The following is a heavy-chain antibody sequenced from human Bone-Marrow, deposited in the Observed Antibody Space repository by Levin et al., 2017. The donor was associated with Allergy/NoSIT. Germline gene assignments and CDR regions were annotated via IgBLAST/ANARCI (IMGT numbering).Heavy chain of an antibody. D-gene: IGHD3-16*01. Sequence: GGSLRLSCAASGFTFSSYSMNWVRQAPGKGLEWVSSISSSSSYIYYADSVKGRFTISRDNAKNSLYLQMNSLRAEDTAVYYCARDRGTGDYIWGNKRTEFDYWGQGTLVTVSS. J-gene: IGHJ4*02. CDR2: ISSSSSYI. CDR1: GFTFSSYS. CDR3: ARDRGTGDYIWGNKRTEFDY. V-gene: IGHV3-21*01.